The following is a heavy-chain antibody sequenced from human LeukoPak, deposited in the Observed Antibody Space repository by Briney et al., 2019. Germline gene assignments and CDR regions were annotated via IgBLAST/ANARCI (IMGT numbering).Heavy chain of an antibody. CDR3: ARELRIQLWLRDDY. CDR2: ISSSSSTI. V-gene: IGHV3-48*02. J-gene: IGHJ4*02. D-gene: IGHD5-18*01. CDR1: GFTFSSYS. Sequence: GGSLRLSCAASGFTFSSYSMNWVRQAPGKGLEWHSYISSSSSTIYYADSVKGRFTISRDNAKNSLYLQMNSLRDEDTAVYYCARELRIQLWLRDDYWGQGTLVTVSS.